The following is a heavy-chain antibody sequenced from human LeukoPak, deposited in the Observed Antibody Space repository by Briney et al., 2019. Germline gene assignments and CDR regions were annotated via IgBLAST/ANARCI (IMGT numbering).Heavy chain of an antibody. CDR2: FDPEDGET. V-gene: IGHV1-24*01. Sequence: GASVKVSCKVSGCTLTELCMHWVRQAPGKGLEWTGGFDPEDGETIYAQKFQGRVTMTEDTSTDTAYMELSSLRSEDTAVYYCATDPGGVEGFDYWGQGTLVTVSS. CDR1: GCTLTELC. CDR3: ATDPGGVEGFDY. D-gene: IGHD3-10*01. J-gene: IGHJ4*02.